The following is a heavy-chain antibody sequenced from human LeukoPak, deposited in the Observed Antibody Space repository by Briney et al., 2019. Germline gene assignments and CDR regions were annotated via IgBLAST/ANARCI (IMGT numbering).Heavy chain of an antibody. J-gene: IGHJ4*02. CDR3: ASLFIAVAGPIDY. D-gene: IGHD6-19*01. V-gene: IGHV3-48*01. CDR2: ISSSSSTI. Sequence: PGGSLRLSCAASGFTFSSYSMNWVRQAPGKGLEWVSFISSSSSTIYYADSVKGRFTISRDNAKNSLYLQMNSLRAEDTAVYYCASLFIAVAGPIDYWGQGTLVTVSS. CDR1: GFTFSSYS.